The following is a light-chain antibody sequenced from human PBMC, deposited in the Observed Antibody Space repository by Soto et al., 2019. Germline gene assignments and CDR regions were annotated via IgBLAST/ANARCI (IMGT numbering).Light chain of an antibody. CDR1: QGISSY. Sequence: DIQLTQSPSFLSASVGDRVTITCRASQGISSYLAWYQQKPGRAPKLRIYAASTLQSGVPSRFSGSGSGTEFTLTVSSLQAEDGATYYCQQLNSYPHTFGQGTKLEIK. J-gene: IGKJ2*01. CDR3: QQLNSYPHT. CDR2: AAS. V-gene: IGKV1-9*01.